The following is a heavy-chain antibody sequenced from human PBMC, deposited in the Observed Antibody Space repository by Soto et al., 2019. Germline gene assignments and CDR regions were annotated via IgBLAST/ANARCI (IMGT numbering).Heavy chain of an antibody. D-gene: IGHD3-22*01. CDR1: GFTFSSYS. J-gene: IGHJ4*02. Sequence: GGSLRLSCAASGFTFSSYSMNWVRQAPGKGLEWVSSISSSSSYIYYADSVKGRFTISRDNAKNSLYLQMNSLRAEDTAVYYCARDMSDSSGLLVPITSSFDYWGQGTLVTVSS. CDR3: ARDMSDSSGLLVPITSSFDY. V-gene: IGHV3-21*01. CDR2: ISSSSSYI.